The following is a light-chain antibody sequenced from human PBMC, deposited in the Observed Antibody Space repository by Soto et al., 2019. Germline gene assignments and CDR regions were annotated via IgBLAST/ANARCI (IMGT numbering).Light chain of an antibody. V-gene: IGKV3-20*01. CDR2: SAS. CDR1: QSLSGGY. CDR3: QQNGSLPIT. Sequence: TQSPSSLSASVGDRVTITCRASQSLSGGYLAWFQQKPGQTPRLLIYSASNRATGIPDRFSGSGSGTDFTLTISRLEPEDFVVYYCQQNGSLPITFGQGTRLEIK. J-gene: IGKJ5*01.